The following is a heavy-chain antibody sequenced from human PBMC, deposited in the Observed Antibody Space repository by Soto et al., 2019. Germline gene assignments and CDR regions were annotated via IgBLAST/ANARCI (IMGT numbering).Heavy chain of an antibody. J-gene: IGHJ4*02. CDR3: ARVAGTMIVVVTQDYDY. V-gene: IGHV1-18*01. Sequence: VKVSCKASGYTFTSYGISWVRQAPGQGLEWMGWISAYNGNTNYAQKLQGRVTMTTDTSTSTAYMELRSLRSDDTAVYYCARVAGTMIVVVTQDYDYWGQGTLVTVSS. D-gene: IGHD3-22*01. CDR1: GYTFTSYG. CDR2: ISAYNGNT.